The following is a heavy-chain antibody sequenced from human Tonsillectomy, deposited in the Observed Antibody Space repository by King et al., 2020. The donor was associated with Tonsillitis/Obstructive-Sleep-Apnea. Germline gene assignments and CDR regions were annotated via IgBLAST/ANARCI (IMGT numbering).Heavy chain of an antibody. J-gene: IGHJ6*03. V-gene: IGHV7-4-1*02. CDR1: GYTFTSYA. D-gene: IGHD5-12*01. Sequence: VQLVQSGSELKKPGASVKVSCKASGYTFTSYAMNWVRQAPGQGLEWMGWINTNTGNPTYAQGFTGRFVFSLDTSVSTAYLQISSLKAEDPAVYYCARECSGYDYDFYYCYMDVWGKGTTVTVSS. CDR2: INTNTGNP. CDR3: ARECSGYDYDFYYCYMDV.